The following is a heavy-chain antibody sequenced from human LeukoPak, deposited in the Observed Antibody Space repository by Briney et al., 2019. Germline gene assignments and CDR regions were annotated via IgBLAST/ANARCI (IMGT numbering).Heavy chain of an antibody. D-gene: IGHD2-15*01. Sequence: GGSLRLSCAASGFTFNNYAMYWVRQAPGKGLEWVPGIFGSGGSSHYADSVKGRFTISRDNSKNTVYLQLDSLRVEDTAVYYCGKTTVGYSSGRYPGWPVDYWGQGTLVTVSS. CDR2: IFGSGGSS. V-gene: IGHV3-23*01. J-gene: IGHJ4*02. CDR3: GKTTVGYSSGRYPGWPVDY. CDR1: GFTFNNYA.